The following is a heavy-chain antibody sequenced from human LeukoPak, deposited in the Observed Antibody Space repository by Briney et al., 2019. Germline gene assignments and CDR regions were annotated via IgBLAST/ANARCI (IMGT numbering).Heavy chain of an antibody. D-gene: IGHD2-2*01. V-gene: IGHV3-30-3*01. CDR2: ISYDGSNK. CDR3: ARDGEVVPAAISDWFDP. CDR1: GFTFSSYA. J-gene: IGHJ5*02. Sequence: PGGSLRLSCAASGFTFSSYAMHWVRQAPGKGLEWVAVISYDGSNKYYADSVKGRFTISRDNSKNTLYLQMNSLRAEDTAVYYCARDGEVVPAAISDWFDPWGQGTLVTVSS.